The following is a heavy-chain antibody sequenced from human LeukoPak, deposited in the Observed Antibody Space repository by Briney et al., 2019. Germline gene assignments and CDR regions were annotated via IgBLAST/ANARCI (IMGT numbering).Heavy chain of an antibody. J-gene: IGHJ5*02. CDR2: MYHSGST. CDR1: GGSIISSSYY. V-gene: IGHV4-39*01. CDR3: ARHRYYNILTDNWFDP. Sequence: ASETLSLTCTVSGGSIISSSYYWGWIRQPPGKGLEWIGSMYHSGSTYYNPSLKSRVTTSVDTSKNQFSLELSSVTAADTAVYYCARHRYYNILTDNWFDPWGQGTLVTVSS. D-gene: IGHD3-9*01.